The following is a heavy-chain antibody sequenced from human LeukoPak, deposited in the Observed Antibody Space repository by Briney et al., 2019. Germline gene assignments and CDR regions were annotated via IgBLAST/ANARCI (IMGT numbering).Heavy chain of an antibody. J-gene: IGHJ6*03. CDR2: IYPGDSDT. D-gene: IGHD3-3*01. Sequence: GGSLKISCKGSGYSFTSYWIGWVRQMPGKGLEGMGIIYPGDSDTRYSPSFQGQVTISADKSISTAYLQWSSLKASDTAMYYCARLWEWLDLDYYYYYYMDVWGKGTTVTVSS. CDR3: ARLWEWLDLDYYYYYYMDV. CDR1: GYSFTSYW. V-gene: IGHV5-51*01.